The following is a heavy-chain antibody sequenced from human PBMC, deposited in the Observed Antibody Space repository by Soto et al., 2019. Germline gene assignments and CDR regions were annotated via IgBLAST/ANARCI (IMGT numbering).Heavy chain of an antibody. Sequence: EVQLVESGGGLVQPGESLRLSCAASGFTFSSHWMSWVRQAQGKGLEWMASIKQDGSEKYYVDSVKGRFTISRDNAKTSLQLQMNSLRVEDTAIYYCARAAEWGVEVGREPFYFDYWVQGTLVTVSS. V-gene: IGHV3-7*02. CDR3: ARAAEWGVEVGREPFYFDY. J-gene: IGHJ4*02. D-gene: IGHD2-15*01. CDR1: GFTFSSHW. CDR2: IKQDGSEK.